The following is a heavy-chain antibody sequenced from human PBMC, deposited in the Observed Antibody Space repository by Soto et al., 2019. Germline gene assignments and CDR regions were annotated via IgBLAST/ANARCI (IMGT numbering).Heavy chain of an antibody. V-gene: IGHV1-46*01. J-gene: IGHJ6*02. CDR2: INPSGGST. CDR1: GYTFTSYY. D-gene: IGHD2-2*01. Sequence: GASVKVSCKASGYTFTSYYMHWVRQAPGQGLEGMGIINPSGGSTSYAQKFQGRVTMTRDTSTSTVCMELSSLRSEDTAVYYCARAGSTSCLGACLYYYYGMDVWGQGTTVTVSS. CDR3: ARAGSTSCLGACLYYYYGMDV.